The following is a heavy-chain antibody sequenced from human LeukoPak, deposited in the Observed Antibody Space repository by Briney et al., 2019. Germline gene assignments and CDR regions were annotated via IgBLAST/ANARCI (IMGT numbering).Heavy chain of an antibody. CDR2: IIPIFGTA. D-gene: IGHD5-12*01. V-gene: IGHV1-69*13. CDR1: GGTFSSYA. CDR3: ARDSGNGEYWFDP. J-gene: IGHJ5*02. Sequence: SVKVSCKASGGTFSSYAISWVRQAPGQGLEWMGGIIPIFGTANYAQKFQGRVTITADESTSTAYMELSSLRSEDTAVYYCARDSGNGEYWFDPWGQGTLVTVSS.